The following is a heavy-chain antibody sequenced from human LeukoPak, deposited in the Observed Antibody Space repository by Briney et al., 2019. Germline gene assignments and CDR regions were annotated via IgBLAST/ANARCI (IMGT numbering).Heavy chain of an antibody. D-gene: IGHD6-19*01. CDR1: GFTFSTHA. CDR3: AQDLPADPGWGWYRVRFIFHS. J-gene: IGHJ4*02. V-gene: IGHV3-30*09. Sequence: GGSLRLSCAVSGFTFSTHAMHWVREAPGKGLEWVAVISDDGSNQYFANSVEGRFAISRDNSKDTVYLHMNGVRPEDTAVYFCAQDLPADPGWGWYRVRFIFHSWGQGTLVTVSA. CDR2: ISDDGSNQ.